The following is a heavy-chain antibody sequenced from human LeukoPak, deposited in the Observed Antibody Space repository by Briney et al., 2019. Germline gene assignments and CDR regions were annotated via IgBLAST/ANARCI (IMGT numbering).Heavy chain of an antibody. Sequence: PSETLSLTCTVSSGSISSGDYYWSWIRQPPGKGLEWIGYIYFSGSTYYNPSLKSRVTISVDTSKNQFSLKLSSVTAADAAVYYCAKKIFLGKQAMVGGYFANWGQGTLV. CDR2: IYFSGST. D-gene: IGHD5-18*01. CDR3: AKKIFLGKQAMVGGYFAN. J-gene: IGHJ4*02. V-gene: IGHV4-30-4*01. CDR1: SGSISSGDYY.